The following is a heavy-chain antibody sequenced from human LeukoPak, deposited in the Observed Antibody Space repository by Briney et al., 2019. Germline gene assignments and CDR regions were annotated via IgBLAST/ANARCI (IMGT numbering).Heavy chain of an antibody. CDR3: ARDGVRGVLGWGNWFDP. CDR2: INPNSGGT. Sequence: ASVKVSCKASGYTFTGYYMHWVRQAPGQGLEWMGWINPNSGGTNYAQKFQGRVTMTRDTSISTAYMELSRLRSDDTAVYYCARDGVRGVLGWGNWFDPWGQGTLVTVSS. J-gene: IGHJ5*02. D-gene: IGHD3-10*01. CDR1: GYTFTGYY. V-gene: IGHV1-2*02.